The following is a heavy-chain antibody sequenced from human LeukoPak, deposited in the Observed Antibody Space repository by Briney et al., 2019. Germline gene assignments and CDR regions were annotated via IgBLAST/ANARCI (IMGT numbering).Heavy chain of an antibody. Sequence: GGSLRLSCSASGFTFSNYAMRWVRQAPGKGLEYVSGISSNGGSPYNADSVKARFTISRDNSKNTLYLQMSSLRAEDMAMYYCVKGITFNYHYGMDVWGQGTTVTVSS. D-gene: IGHD1-20*01. V-gene: IGHV3-64D*09. J-gene: IGHJ6*02. CDR2: ISSNGGSP. CDR3: VKGITFNYHYGMDV. CDR1: GFTFSNYA.